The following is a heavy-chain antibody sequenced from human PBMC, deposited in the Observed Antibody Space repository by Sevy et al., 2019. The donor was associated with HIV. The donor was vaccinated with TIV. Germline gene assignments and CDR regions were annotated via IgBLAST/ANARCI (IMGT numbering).Heavy chain of an antibody. CDR1: GGSFSGYY. CDR3: ARGLSFLEWLFPYYYYGMDV. Sequence: SETLSLTCAVYGGSFSGYYWSWIRQPPGKGLEWIGEINHSGSTNYNPPLKSRVTISVDTSKNQFSLKLSSVTAADTAVYYCARGLSFLEWLFPYYYYGMDVWGQGTTVTVSS. CDR2: INHSGST. D-gene: IGHD3-3*01. V-gene: IGHV4-34*01. J-gene: IGHJ6*02.